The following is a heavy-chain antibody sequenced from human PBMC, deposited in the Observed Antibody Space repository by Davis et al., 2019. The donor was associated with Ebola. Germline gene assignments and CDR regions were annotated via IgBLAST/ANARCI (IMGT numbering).Heavy chain of an antibody. J-gene: IGHJ5*02. V-gene: IGHV3-30*02. D-gene: IGHD6-13*01. Sequence: GESLKIPCVASGFTFNSHGMHWVRQAPGKGLEWVAFIRYDGNNKDYAESVKGRFTISRDNSKDTLYLQMNSLRAEDTAVYYWAKEGRAAAGPGWFDPWGQGTLVTVSS. CDR3: AKEGRAAAGPGWFDP. CDR1: GFTFNSHG. CDR2: IRYDGNNK.